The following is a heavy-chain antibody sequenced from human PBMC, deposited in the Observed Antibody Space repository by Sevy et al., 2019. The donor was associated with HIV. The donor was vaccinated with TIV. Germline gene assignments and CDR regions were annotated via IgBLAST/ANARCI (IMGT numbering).Heavy chain of an antibody. CDR2: ISYDGSNK. V-gene: IGHV3-30*04. Sequence: GGSLRLSCAASGFTFSSYAMHWVRQAPGKGLEWVAVISYDGSNKYYADSVKGRFTISRDNSKNTLYLQMNSLRAEDTAVYYCAREGYDTHYYYYGMDVWGQGTTVIVSS. CDR1: GFTFSSYA. CDR3: AREGYDTHYYYYGMDV. D-gene: IGHD3-22*01. J-gene: IGHJ6*02.